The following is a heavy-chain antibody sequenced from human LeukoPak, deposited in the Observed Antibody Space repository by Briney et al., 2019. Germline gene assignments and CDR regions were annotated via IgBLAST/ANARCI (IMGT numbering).Heavy chain of an antibody. CDR3: VGDFDY. V-gene: IGHV3-30*02. CDR1: GFTFNNYD. Sequence: PGGSLRLSCAASGFTFNNYDMHWVRQGPGMGLEWVAFIRYDGSNECYADSVKGRFTISRDNSKNTLYLQMNNLRAEDTAVYYCVGDFDYWGQGTLVTVSS. D-gene: IGHD3-16*01. J-gene: IGHJ4*02. CDR2: IRYDGSNE.